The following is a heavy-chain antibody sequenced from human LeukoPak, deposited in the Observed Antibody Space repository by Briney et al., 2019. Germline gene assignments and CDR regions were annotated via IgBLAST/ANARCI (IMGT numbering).Heavy chain of an antibody. J-gene: IGHJ4*02. D-gene: IGHD6-13*01. CDR2: ISGSGGST. Sequence: GGTLRLSCAASGFTFSSYGMSWVRQAPGKGLEWVSAISGSGGSTYYADSVKGRFTISRDNSKNTLYLQMNSLRAEDTAVYYCAKDLGIAAAGTRGIDYWGQGTLVTVSS. V-gene: IGHV3-23*01. CDR3: AKDLGIAAAGTRGIDY. CDR1: GFTFSSYG.